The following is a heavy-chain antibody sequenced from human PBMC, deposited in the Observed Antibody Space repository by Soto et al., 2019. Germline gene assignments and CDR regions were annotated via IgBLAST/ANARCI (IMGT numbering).Heavy chain of an antibody. CDR2: MNPNSGNT. Sequence: ASVKVSCKASGYTFTSYDINWVRLATGQGLEWMGWMNPNSGNTGYAQKFQGRVTMTRNTSISTAYMELSSLRSEDTAVYYCARAGTYYYYYGMDVWGQGTTVTVSS. J-gene: IGHJ6*02. V-gene: IGHV1-8*01. CDR1: GYTFTSYD. CDR3: ARAGTYYYYYGMDV.